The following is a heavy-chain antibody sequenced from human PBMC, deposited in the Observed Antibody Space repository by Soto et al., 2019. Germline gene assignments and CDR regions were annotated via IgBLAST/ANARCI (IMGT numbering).Heavy chain of an antibody. D-gene: IGHD2-21*01. CDR2: ISSSGTTI. CDR3: ARGHSMFYGMDV. Sequence: WGSLRLSCAASGFTLSDYYMNWIRQAPGKGLEWVSYISSSGTTIYYADSVKGRFTISRENAKNSLFLQMNSLRAEDTALYYCARGHSMFYGMDVLGKGTTVTGSS. J-gene: IGHJ6*04. V-gene: IGHV3-11*04. CDR1: GFTLSDYY.